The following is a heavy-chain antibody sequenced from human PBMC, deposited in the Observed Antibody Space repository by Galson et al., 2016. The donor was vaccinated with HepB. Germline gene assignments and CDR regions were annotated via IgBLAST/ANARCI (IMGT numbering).Heavy chain of an antibody. CDR2: IGSAGDT. Sequence: SLRLSCAASGFTFSRYDMHWVRQATGKGLEWVSGIGSAGDTYYLGSVKGRFTISRENVKNFLYLQMNSLRAGDTAVYYCAREGFGDVHYGMDVWGQGTTVTVSS. D-gene: IGHD3-10*01. CDR3: AREGFGDVHYGMDV. CDR1: GFTFSRYD. V-gene: IGHV3-13*04. J-gene: IGHJ6*02.